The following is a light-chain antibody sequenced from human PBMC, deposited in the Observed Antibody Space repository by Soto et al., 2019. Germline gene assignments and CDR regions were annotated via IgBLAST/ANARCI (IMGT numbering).Light chain of an antibody. CDR2: GAS. J-gene: IGKJ4*01. V-gene: IGKV3-20*01. CDR3: HHYGNLVVT. Sequence: EIVLTQSPGTLSLSPGERATLSCRASQSVSSTYLAWYQQKPGQAPRLLIYGASSRATGIPDRFSGSGSGTDFTLTISRLEPEDFAVYYCHHYGNLVVTFGGGTKVEIK. CDR1: QSVSSTY.